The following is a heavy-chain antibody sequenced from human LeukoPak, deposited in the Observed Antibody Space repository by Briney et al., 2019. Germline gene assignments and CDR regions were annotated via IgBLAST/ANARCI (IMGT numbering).Heavy chain of an antibody. J-gene: IGHJ2*01. CDR1: GGSISSYY. Sequence: SETLSLTCTVSGGSISSYYWSWIRQPPGKGLEWIGYIYYSGSTNYNPSLKSRVTISVDTSKNQFSLKLSSVTAADTAVYYCAAYSSSPYWYFDLWGRGTLVTVSP. CDR2: IYYSGST. V-gene: IGHV4-59*08. CDR3: AAYSSSPYWYFDL. D-gene: IGHD6-13*01.